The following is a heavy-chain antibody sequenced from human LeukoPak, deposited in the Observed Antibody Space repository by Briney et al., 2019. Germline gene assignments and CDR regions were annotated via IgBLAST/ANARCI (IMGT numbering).Heavy chain of an antibody. Sequence: PSETLSLTCAVYGGSFSGYYWSWIRQPPGKGLEWIGEINHSGSTDYNPYLKSRVTISVDTSKNQFSLKLSSVTAADTAVYYCARVGPPVLVVYAYWFDPWGQGTLVTVSS. CDR2: INHSGST. V-gene: IGHV4-34*01. D-gene: IGHD2-8*02. CDR3: ARVGPPVLVVYAYWFDP. CDR1: GGSFSGYY. J-gene: IGHJ5*02.